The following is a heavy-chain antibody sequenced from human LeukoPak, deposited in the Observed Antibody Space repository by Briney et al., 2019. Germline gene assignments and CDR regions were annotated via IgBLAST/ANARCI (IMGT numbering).Heavy chain of an antibody. Sequence: SETLSLTCAVYGGSFSGYYWSWIRQPPGKGLEWIGEINHSGSTNYNPSLKSRVTISVDTSKNQFSLKLSSVTAADTAVYYCAVATITEGFDYWGQGTLVTVSS. CDR3: AVATITEGFDY. D-gene: IGHD5-12*01. J-gene: IGHJ4*02. CDR1: GGSFSGYY. V-gene: IGHV4-34*01. CDR2: INHSGST.